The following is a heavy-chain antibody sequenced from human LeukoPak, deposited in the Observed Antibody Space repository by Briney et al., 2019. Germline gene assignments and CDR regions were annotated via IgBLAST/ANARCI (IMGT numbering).Heavy chain of an antibody. D-gene: IGHD1-26*01. Sequence: GGSLRLSCAASGFTVSSNYMSWVRQAPGKGLEWVSVIYSGGSTYYADSVKGRFTISRDNSKNTLYLQMNSLRAEYTAVYYCAARSGSYYCLYLDYWGQGTLVTVSS. J-gene: IGHJ4*02. CDR2: IYSGGST. CDR3: AARSGSYYCLYLDY. V-gene: IGHV3-66*01. CDR1: GFTVSSNY.